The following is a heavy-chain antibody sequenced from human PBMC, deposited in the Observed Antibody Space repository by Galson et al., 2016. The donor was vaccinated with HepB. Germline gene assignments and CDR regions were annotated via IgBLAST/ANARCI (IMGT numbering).Heavy chain of an antibody. CDR3: AREPLIVLVVSSYYFDS. Sequence: SVKVSCKAAGGTFSNYAISWVRQAPGQGLEWMGGIMPLFGAANSAQKFQDRVTITADSTSTVYMELSSLTSEDTAVYYCAREPLIVLVVSSYYFDSWGQGTRVTVSS. CDR1: GGTFSNYA. D-gene: IGHD2-8*02. CDR2: IMPLFGAA. V-gene: IGHV1-69*13. J-gene: IGHJ4*02.